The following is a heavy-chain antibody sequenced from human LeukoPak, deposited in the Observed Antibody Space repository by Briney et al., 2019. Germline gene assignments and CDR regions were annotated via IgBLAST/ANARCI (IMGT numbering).Heavy chain of an antibody. D-gene: IGHD2-21*02. V-gene: IGHV3-33*01. CDR3: ARDPRHYSIVVVTANYRHDAFDI. Sequence: GGSLRLSCAASGFTFSSYGMHWVRQAPGKGLEWVAVIWNDGGNKYYADSVKGRFTISRDNSKNTLYLQMNSLRAEDTAVYYCARDPRHYSIVVVTANYRHDAFDIWGQGTMVTVSS. J-gene: IGHJ3*02. CDR1: GFTFSSYG. CDR2: IWNDGGNK.